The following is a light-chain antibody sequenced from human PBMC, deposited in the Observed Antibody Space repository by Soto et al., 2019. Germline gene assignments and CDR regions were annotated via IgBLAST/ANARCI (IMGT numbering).Light chain of an antibody. V-gene: IGLV1-44*01. CDR2: SNN. J-gene: IGLJ2*01. CDR3: AAWDDSLNGVV. Sequence: QSVLTQPPSASGTPGQRITISCSGSSSNIGSNSVNWYQQLPGTAPKPLIYSNNQRPSGVPDRFSGSKSGTSASLAISGLQSEDEADYYCAAWDDSLNGVVLGGGTKLTVL. CDR1: SSNIGSNS.